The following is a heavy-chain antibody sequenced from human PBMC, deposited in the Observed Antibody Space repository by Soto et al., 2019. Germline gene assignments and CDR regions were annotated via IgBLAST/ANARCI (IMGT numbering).Heavy chain of an antibody. CDR1: GFSLTTDGVG. CDR3: AHSRNTITEAAHVGDFDY. J-gene: IGHJ4*02. CDR2: IYWDDEE. D-gene: IGHD6-19*01. V-gene: IGHV2-5*02. Sequence: QITLKESGPALVKPTQTLTLTCSFSGFSLTTDGVGVGWVRQPPGEALEWLALIYWDDEERYSPSLETRLTITKDPSKIEVVLTMTNMDPVDTAAYVCAHSRNTITEAAHVGDFDYWGPGILVTVSS.